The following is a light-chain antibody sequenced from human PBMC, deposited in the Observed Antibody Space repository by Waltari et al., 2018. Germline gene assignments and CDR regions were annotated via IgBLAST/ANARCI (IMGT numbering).Light chain of an antibody. CDR3: SSYRRSSTYVL. CDR1: SSDVGGYNF. Sequence: QSALTQPASVSGSPGQSITISCSGISSDVGGYNFVYWYQQHPGKAPKLLIFDVSNLPSWVSNRFSGSKSGNTSSLTISGLQPEDEADYYCSSYRRSSTYVLLGGWTKLTVL. CDR2: DVS. J-gene: IGLJ2*01. V-gene: IGLV2-14*03.